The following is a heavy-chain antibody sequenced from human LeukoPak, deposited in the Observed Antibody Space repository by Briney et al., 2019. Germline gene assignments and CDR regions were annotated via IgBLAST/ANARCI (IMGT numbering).Heavy chain of an antibody. CDR3: ARAYRDGYSDY. CDR2: ISYDGSNK. Sequence: PGRSLRLSCAASGFTFSSYAMHWVRQAPGKGLEWVAVISYDGSNKYYADSVKGRFTISRDNSKNTLYLQMNSLRAEDTAVYYCARAYRDGYSDYWGQGTLVTVSS. J-gene: IGHJ4*02. V-gene: IGHV3-30-3*01. D-gene: IGHD5-24*01. CDR1: GFTFSSYA.